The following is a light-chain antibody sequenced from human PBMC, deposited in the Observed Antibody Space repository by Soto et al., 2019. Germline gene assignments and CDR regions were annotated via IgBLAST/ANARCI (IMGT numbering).Light chain of an antibody. Sequence: DIQRAQSPSSLSASVGESFTLTFQASQDISNYLNWYQQKPGKAPKLLIYDASNLETGVPSRFSGSGSGTDFTFTISSLQPEDIATYYCQQYDNLPTFGGGTKVAIK. CDR3: QQYDNLPT. CDR1: QDISNY. J-gene: IGKJ4*01. V-gene: IGKV1-33*01. CDR2: DAS.